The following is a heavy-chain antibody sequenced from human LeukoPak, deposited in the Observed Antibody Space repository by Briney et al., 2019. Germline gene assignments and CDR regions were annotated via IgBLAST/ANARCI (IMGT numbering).Heavy chain of an antibody. CDR3: AREETVDTAMVGFDY. CDR2: ISAYNGDT. CDR1: GYTFTIYG. Sequence: ASVKVSCKASGYTFTIYGINWVRQAPGQGLEWMGWISAYNGDTNYAQKLQGRVTMTTDTSTSTAYMELRSLRSDDTAVYYCAREETVDTAMVGFDYWGQGTLVTVSS. D-gene: IGHD5-18*01. J-gene: IGHJ4*02. V-gene: IGHV1-18*01.